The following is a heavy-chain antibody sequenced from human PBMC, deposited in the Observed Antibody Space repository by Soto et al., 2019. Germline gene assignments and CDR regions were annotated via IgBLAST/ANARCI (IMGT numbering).Heavy chain of an antibody. CDR1: GGSFSGYY. CDR2: INHSVST. Sequence: SETLSLTCAVYGGSFSGYYWSWIRQPPGKGLEWIGEINHSVSTNYNPSLKSRVTISVDTSKNQFSLKLSSVTAADTAVYYCARDSRDYYYGMDVWGQGTTVTVSS. J-gene: IGHJ6*02. CDR3: ARDSRDYYYGMDV. V-gene: IGHV4-34*01. D-gene: IGHD2-21*01.